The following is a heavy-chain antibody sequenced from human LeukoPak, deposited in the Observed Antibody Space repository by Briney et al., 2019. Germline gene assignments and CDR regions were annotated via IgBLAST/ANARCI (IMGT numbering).Heavy chain of an antibody. Sequence: ASVTVSCKASGYTFTCYYMHWVRQAPGQGLEWMGWINPNSGGTNFAHKFQGRVTMTRDTSISTAYLELSRLRFDDTAVYYCAREKRVAGSRGGFDPWGQGTLVTVSS. J-gene: IGHJ5*02. CDR1: GYTFTCYY. CDR2: INPNSGGT. D-gene: IGHD6-19*01. V-gene: IGHV1-2*07. CDR3: AREKRVAGSRGGFDP.